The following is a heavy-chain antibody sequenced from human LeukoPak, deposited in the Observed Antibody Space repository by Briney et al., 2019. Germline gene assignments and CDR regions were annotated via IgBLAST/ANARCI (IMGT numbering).Heavy chain of an antibody. Sequence: GGSLRLSCAASGFTVSSNYMSWVRQAPGKGLEWGSVIYSGGSTYYADSAKGRFTISRDNSKNQLYLQMNSLSAEDTAVYYCARVAVNLGGPDYWGQGTLVTVSS. CDR3: ARVAVNLGGPDY. CDR2: IYSGGST. V-gene: IGHV3-53*01. J-gene: IGHJ4*02. D-gene: IGHD1-26*01. CDR1: GFTVSSNY.